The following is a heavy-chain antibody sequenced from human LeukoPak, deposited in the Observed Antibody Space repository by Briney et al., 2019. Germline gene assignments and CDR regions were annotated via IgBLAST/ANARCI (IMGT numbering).Heavy chain of an antibody. J-gene: IGHJ4*02. CDR1: GYSISNGYY. Sequence: SETLSLTCTVSGYSISNGYYWSWIRQPPGKGLEWIGEINHSGSTNYNPSLKSRVTISVDTSKNQFSLKLSSVTAADTAVYYCARAGKTFDYWGQGTLVTVSS. V-gene: IGHV4-34*01. D-gene: IGHD1-14*01. CDR3: ARAGKTFDY. CDR2: INHSGST.